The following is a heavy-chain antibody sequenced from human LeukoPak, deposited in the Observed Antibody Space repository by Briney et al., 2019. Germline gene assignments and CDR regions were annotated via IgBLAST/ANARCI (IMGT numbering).Heavy chain of an antibody. J-gene: IGHJ5*02. V-gene: IGHV4-39*07. CDR2: INHSGST. CDR3: ARSSSWYRARWFDP. CDR1: GGSISTSSYY. D-gene: IGHD6-13*01. Sequence: PSETLSLTCTVSGGSISTSSYYWGWVRQPPGKGLEWIGEINHSGSTNYNPSLKSRVTISVDTSKNQFSLKLSSVTAADTAVYYCARSSSWYRARWFDPWGQGTLVTVSS.